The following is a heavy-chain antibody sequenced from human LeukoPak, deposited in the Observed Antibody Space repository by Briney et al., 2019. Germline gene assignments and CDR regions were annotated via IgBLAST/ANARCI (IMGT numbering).Heavy chain of an antibody. Sequence: PGGSLRLSCAASGFTFSSYSMNWVRQAPGEGLEWISYISTTSVMYYADSVKGRFTISRDNAKNSLYLQMNSLRGEDTAVYYCARYRDYAFDYWGQGTLVTVSS. CDR1: GFTFSSYS. J-gene: IGHJ4*02. CDR3: ARYRDYAFDY. CDR2: ISTTSVM. D-gene: IGHD4-17*01. V-gene: IGHV3-48*01.